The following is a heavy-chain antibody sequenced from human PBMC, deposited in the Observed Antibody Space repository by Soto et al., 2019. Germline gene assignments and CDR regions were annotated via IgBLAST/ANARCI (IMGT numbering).Heavy chain of an antibody. V-gene: IGHV1-58*02. CDR3: AADRYSSGWYDGGY. J-gene: IGHJ4*02. D-gene: IGHD6-19*01. CDR2: IVVGSGNT. CDR1: GYTFTSSA. Sequence: SVKVSCKASGYTFTSSAMQWVRQARGQRLEWIGWIVVGSGNTNYAQKFQERVTITRDMSTSTAYMELSSLRSEDTAVYYCAADRYSSGWYDGGYWGQGTLVTVSS.